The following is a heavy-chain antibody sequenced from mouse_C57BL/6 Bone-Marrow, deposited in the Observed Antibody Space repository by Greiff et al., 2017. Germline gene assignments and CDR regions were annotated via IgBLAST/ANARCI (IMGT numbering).Heavy chain of an antibody. CDR2: IDPSDSYT. J-gene: IGHJ3*01. Sequence: QVQLQQPGAELVKPGASVKLSCKASGYTFTSYWMQWVKQRPGQGLEWIGEIDPSDSYTNYNQKFKGKATLTVDKSSSTAYMQLSSLTSEDSAVDYWARRNWGGAWFAYWGQGTMVTVSS. D-gene: IGHD4-1*01. CDR1: GYTFTSYW. V-gene: IGHV1-50*01. CDR3: ARRNWGGAWFAY.